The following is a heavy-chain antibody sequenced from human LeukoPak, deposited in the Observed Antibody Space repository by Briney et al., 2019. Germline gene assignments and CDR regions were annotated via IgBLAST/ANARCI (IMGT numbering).Heavy chain of an antibody. CDR2: IDHSGST. CDR1: GGSFSGYY. V-gene: IGHV4-34*01. J-gene: IGHJ6*03. CDR3: ARRGYYYMDV. Sequence: SETLSLTCAVYGGSFSGYYWNWVRQPPGKGLEWIGEIDHSGSTNYNPSLKSRVTMSVDTSKNQFSLKLSSVTAADTAVYYCARRGYYYMDVWGKGTTVTVSS.